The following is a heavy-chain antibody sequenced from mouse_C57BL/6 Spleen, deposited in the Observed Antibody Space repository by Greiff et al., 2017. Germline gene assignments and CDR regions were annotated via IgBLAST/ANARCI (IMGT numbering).Heavy chain of an antibody. D-gene: IGHD2-5*01. CDR2: ISYDGSN. J-gene: IGHJ4*01. CDR1: GYSITSGYY. V-gene: IGHV3-6*01. CDR3: ARVDSNYDYAMDY. Sequence: ESGPGLVKPSQSLSLTCSVTGYSITSGYYWNWIRQFPGNKLEWMGYISYDGSNNYNPSLKNRISITRDTSKNQFFLKLNSVTTEDTATYYCARVDSNYDYAMDYWGQGTSVTVSS.